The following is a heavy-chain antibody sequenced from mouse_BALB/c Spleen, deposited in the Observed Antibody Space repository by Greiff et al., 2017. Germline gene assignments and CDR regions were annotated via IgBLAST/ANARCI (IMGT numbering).Heavy chain of an antibody. CDR3: TRYVRRYAMDY. CDR1: GYTFTDYE. CDR2: IDPETGGT. D-gene: IGHD2-14*01. V-gene: IGHV1-15*01. J-gene: IGHJ4*01. Sequence: VQLQQSGAELVRPGASVTLSCKASGYTFTDYEMHWVKQTPVHGLEWIGAIDPETGGTAYNQKFKGKATLTADKSSSTAYMELRSLTSEDSAVYYCTRYVRRYAMDYWGQGTSVTVSS.